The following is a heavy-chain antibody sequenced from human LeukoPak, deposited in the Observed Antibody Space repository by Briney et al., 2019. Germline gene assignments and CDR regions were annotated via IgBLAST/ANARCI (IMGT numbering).Heavy chain of an antibody. Sequence: SVKVSCKASGGTFISYAISGVRQAPGQGLEWMGRIIPIFGTANYAQKFQGRVTITTDESTSTAYMELSSLRSEDTAVYDCARVAVAGTVNWFVPWGQGTLVTVSS. CDR2: IIPIFGTA. V-gene: IGHV1-69*05. J-gene: IGHJ5*02. D-gene: IGHD6-19*01. CDR1: GGTFISYA. CDR3: ARVAVAGTVNWFVP.